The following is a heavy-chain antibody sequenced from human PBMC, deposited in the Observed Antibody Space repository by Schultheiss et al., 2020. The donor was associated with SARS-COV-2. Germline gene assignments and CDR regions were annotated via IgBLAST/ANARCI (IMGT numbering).Heavy chain of an antibody. CDR3: AREGNDGYNYFDH. J-gene: IGHJ5*02. V-gene: IGHV4-4*07. CDR1: GGSFSGYY. Sequence: SETLSLTCAVYGGSFSGYYWSWIRQPAGKGLEWIGRIYTSGSTNYNPSLKSRVTMSVDTSKNQFSLKMSSVTAADTAVYFCAREGNDGYNYFDHWGRGTLVTVSS. D-gene: IGHD5-24*01. CDR2: IYTSGST.